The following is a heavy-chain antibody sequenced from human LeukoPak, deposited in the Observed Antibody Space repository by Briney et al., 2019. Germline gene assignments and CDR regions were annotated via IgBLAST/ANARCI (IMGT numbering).Heavy chain of an antibody. CDR3: AKDLSPLYYYYGMDV. V-gene: IGHV3-23*01. CDR2: ISGSGGST. Sequence: GRSLRLSCAASGFTFSSYGMHWVRQAPGKGLEWVSGISGSGGSTYYADSVKGRFTISRDNSKNTLYLQMNSLSAEDTAVYYCAKDLSPLYYYYGMDVWGQGTTVTVSS. J-gene: IGHJ6*02. CDR1: GFTFSSYG.